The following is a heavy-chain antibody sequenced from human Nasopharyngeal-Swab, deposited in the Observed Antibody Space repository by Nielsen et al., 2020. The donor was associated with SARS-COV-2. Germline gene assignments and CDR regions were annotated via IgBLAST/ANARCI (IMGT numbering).Heavy chain of an antibody. CDR3: AVHMAGDRPPFDP. CDR2: INTNTGNP. D-gene: IGHD6-19*01. J-gene: IGHJ5*02. Sequence: ASVKVSCKASGYTFTGYYMHWVRQAPGQGLEWMGWINTNTGNPTYAQGFTGRFVFSLDTSVSTAYLQISSLKAEDTAVYYCAVHMAGDRPPFDPWGQGTLVTVSS. CDR1: GYTFTGYY. V-gene: IGHV7-4-1*02.